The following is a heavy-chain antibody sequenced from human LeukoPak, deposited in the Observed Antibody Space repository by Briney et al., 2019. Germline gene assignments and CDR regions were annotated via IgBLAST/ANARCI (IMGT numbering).Heavy chain of an antibody. Sequence: SVKVSCTASGGTFSSYAISWVRQAPGQGLEWMGGIIPIFGTANYAQKFQGRVTITADESTSTAYMELSSLRSEDTAVYYCASGSSSWRYFSVRQPNYYYYGMDVWGQGTTVTVSS. CDR1: GGTFSSYA. D-gene: IGHD6-13*01. J-gene: IGHJ6*02. V-gene: IGHV1-69*13. CDR2: IIPIFGTA. CDR3: ASGSSSWRYFSVRQPNYYYYGMDV.